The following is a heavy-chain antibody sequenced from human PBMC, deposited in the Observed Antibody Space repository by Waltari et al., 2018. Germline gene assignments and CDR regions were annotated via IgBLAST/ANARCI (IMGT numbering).Heavy chain of an antibody. J-gene: IGHJ5*02. CDR1: GSIFSVFW. D-gene: IGHD3-16*01. CDR2: INADGTTK. Sequence: QLVESGGALVQPGGSLRLSCADTGSIFSVFWMYWIRQAPGKGLVWVSRINADGTTKTYADSVQGRFTISRDNVKSILYLEMNALRPEDTAVYYCARDPRNLGLDPWGLGTLVTVSS. CDR3: ARDPRNLGLDP. V-gene: IGHV3-74*03.